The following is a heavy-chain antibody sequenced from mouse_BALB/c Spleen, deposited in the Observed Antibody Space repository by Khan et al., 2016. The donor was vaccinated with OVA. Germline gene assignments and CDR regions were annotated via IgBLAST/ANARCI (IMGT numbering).Heavy chain of an antibody. V-gene: IGHV14-1*02. CDR3: ARRDYGNYWFAY. D-gene: IGHD2-1*01. Sequence: EVQLQESGAELVRPGALVKLSCKASGFNIKDYYMLWVKQRPEQGLEWIGWIDPENGNTIYDPKFQGKASITADTSSNTAYLQLSSLTSEDTAVYYCARRDYGNYWFAYWGQGTLVTVSA. CDR1: GFNIKDYY. J-gene: IGHJ3*01. CDR2: IDPENGNT.